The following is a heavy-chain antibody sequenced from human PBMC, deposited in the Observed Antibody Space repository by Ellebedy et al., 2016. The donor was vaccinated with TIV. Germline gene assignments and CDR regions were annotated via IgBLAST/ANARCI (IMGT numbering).Heavy chain of an antibody. Sequence: AASVKVSCKASGYTFTSYGISWVRQAPGQGLEWMGWISAYNGNTNYAQKLQGRVTMTTDTSTSTAYMELRSLRSDDTAVYYCARDVVVAATAEYFQHWGQGTLVTVSS. V-gene: IGHV1-18*01. CDR1: GYTFTSYG. CDR2: ISAYNGNT. J-gene: IGHJ1*01. D-gene: IGHD2-15*01. CDR3: ARDVVVAATAEYFQH.